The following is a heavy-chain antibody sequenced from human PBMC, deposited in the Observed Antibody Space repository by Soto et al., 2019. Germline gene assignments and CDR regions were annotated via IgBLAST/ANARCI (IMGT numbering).Heavy chain of an antibody. J-gene: IGHJ6*02. V-gene: IGHV4-39*01. D-gene: IGHD3-10*01. CDR1: GGSISSSSYY. CDR2: IYYSASI. Sequence: SETLSLTCSVSGGSISSSSYYWGWIRQPPGKGLEWIASIYYSASIYHNPSLKSRVTMSLDTSKNQFSLHLYSVTAADTALYSCARQGFGAIHGLVDVCGQGTTVTVSS. CDR3: ARQGFGAIHGLVDV.